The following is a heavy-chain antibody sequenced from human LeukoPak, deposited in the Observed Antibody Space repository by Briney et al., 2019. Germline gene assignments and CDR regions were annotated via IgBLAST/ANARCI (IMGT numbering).Heavy chain of an antibody. CDR2: IYRSGST. CDR3: ARGTYGYYMDV. J-gene: IGHJ6*03. Sequence: SETLSLTCSGSNYSISNSLSWGWLRRPPGKGLEWIGSIYRSGSTFYNPSLKSRVTISLDTSKNQFSLKLSSVTAADTAVYFCARGTYGYYMDVWGKGTTVTVSS. D-gene: IGHD4-17*01. CDR1: NYSISNSLS. V-gene: IGHV4-38-2*02.